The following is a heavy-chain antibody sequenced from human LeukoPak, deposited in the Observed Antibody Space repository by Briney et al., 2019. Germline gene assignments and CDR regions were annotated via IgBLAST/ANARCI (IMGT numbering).Heavy chain of an antibody. CDR2: INHSGST. Sequence: SETLSLTCGVYGGSFSSDYWSWIRQPPGKGLEWIGEINHSGSTNYNPSLKSRVTILVDTSKNQFSLKLNSVTAADTAVYYCAELGITMIGGVWGKGTTVTISS. CDR1: GGSFSSDY. J-gene: IGHJ6*04. V-gene: IGHV4-34*01. D-gene: IGHD3-10*02. CDR3: AELGITMIGGV.